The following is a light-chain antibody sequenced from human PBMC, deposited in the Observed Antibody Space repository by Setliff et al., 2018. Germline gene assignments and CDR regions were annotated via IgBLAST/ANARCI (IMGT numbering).Light chain of an antibody. Sequence: LAQPASVSGSPGQSITISCTGTSSDVGDYKYVSWYQQLPGKAPKPIIFEVSNRPSGIPNRFSGSKSGNTASLSISGLQAEDEADYYCSSYTSLSTRVFGTGTKGTVL. CDR2: EVS. J-gene: IGLJ1*01. CDR1: SSDVGDYKY. V-gene: IGLV2-14*01. CDR3: SSYTSLSTRV.